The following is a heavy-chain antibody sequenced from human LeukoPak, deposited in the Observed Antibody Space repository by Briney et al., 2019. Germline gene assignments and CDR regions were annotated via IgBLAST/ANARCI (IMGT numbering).Heavy chain of an antibody. V-gene: IGHV3-7*01. CDR2: IKQDGSEK. J-gene: IGHJ4*02. CDR1: GFTFSSYW. D-gene: IGHD3-10*01. Sequence: PGGSLRLSCAASGFTFSSYWMSWVRQAPGKGLEWVANIKQDGSEKYYVDSVKGRFTISRDNAKNSLYLQMNSLRAEDTAVYYCARAQKRLWFGELYYFDYWGQGTLVTVSS. CDR3: ARAQKRLWFGELYYFDY.